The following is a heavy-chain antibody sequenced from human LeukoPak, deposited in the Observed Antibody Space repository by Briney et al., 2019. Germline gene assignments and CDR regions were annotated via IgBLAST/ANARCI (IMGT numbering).Heavy chain of an antibody. D-gene: IGHD6-19*01. V-gene: IGHV3-9*01. CDR3: AKDNRRHYTSGPNPDSLH. Sequence: GGSLRLSFAGSGFIFNNYAVHWVRQPPGKGLEWVSGISWNSGSIDYADSVKGRFTISRDNAKNSLYLQMNSLRVEDTAFYYCAKDNRRHYTSGPNPDSLHWGQGALVTVSS. CDR2: ISWNSGSI. J-gene: IGHJ4*02. CDR1: GFIFNNYA.